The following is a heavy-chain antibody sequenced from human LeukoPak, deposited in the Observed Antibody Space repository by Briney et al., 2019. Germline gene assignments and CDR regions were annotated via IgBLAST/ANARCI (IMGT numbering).Heavy chain of an antibody. V-gene: IGHV1-69*13. CDR3: ARDLVDGYPTVGGYFDY. CDR1: GGTFSSYA. Sequence: SVKVSCKASGGTFSSYAISWVRQAPGQGLEWMGGIIPIFGTANYAQKFQGRVTITADESTSTAYVELSSLRSEDTAVYYCARDLVDGYPTVGGYFDYWGQGTLVTVSS. J-gene: IGHJ4*02. D-gene: IGHD4-23*01. CDR2: IIPIFGTA.